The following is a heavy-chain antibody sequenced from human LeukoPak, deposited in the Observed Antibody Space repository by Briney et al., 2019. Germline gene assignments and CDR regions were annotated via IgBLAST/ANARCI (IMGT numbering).Heavy chain of an antibody. J-gene: IGHJ4*02. CDR2: IIPIFGTA. CDR3: ARVPNYDILTGYYFDY. D-gene: IGHD3-9*01. V-gene: IGHV1-69*13. CDR1: GGTFSSYA. Sequence: SVKVSCKASGGTFSSYAISWVRQAPGQGLEWMGGIIPIFGTANYAQKFQGRVTITADESTSTAYMELSSLRSEDTAVYYCARVPNYDILTGYYFDYWGQGTLVTVSS.